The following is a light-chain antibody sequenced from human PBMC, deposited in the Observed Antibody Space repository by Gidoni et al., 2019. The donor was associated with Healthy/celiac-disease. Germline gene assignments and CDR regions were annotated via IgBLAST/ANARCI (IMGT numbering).Light chain of an antibody. J-gene: IGKJ1*01. CDR1: QSVSSSY. Sequence: DIVLKQSPGTLSLYPGERATLSCRASQSVSSSYLAWYQQKPGQAPRLLIYGASSRATGIPDRFSGSGSGTDFTLTISRLEPEDFAVYYCQQYGSSWRTFGQGTKVEIK. CDR2: GAS. V-gene: IGKV3-20*01. CDR3: QQYGSSWRT.